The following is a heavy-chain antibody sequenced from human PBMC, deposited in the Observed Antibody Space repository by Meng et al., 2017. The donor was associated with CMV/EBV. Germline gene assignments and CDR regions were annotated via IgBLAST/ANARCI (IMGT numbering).Heavy chain of an antibody. CDR2: IIPIFGTA. J-gene: IGHJ6*02. CDR3: ARGGYRYCSGCSCYGLVDV. V-gene: IGHV1-69*05. D-gene: IGHD2-15*01. Sequence: SVKVSCKAAGGTFSSYAISWVRQAPGQGLEWMGGIIPIFGTANYAQKFQGRVTITTDESTSTAYMELSSLRSEDTAVYYCARGGYRYCSGCSCYGLVDVWGQGTTVTVSS. CDR1: GGTFSSYA.